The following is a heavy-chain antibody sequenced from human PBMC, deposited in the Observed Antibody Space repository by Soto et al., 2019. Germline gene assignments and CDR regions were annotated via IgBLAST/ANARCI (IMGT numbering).Heavy chain of an antibody. CDR3: ARAGVTDRGYYGMDV. V-gene: IGHV3-7*01. J-gene: IGHJ6*02. CDR1: GFTFSSNG. CDR2: TKKDECEK. D-gene: IGHD4-4*01. Sequence: PGGCLRLSWSPSGFTFSSNGMSWGRQAPGKEQERVANTKKDECEKYYVDSMKGRVANSRDNAKNSLYLQMNSLRAEDTAVYYCARAGVTDRGYYGMDVWGQGTTVTVSS.